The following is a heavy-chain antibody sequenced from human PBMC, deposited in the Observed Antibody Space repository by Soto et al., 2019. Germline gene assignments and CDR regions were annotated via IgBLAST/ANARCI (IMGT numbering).Heavy chain of an antibody. Sequence: ASVKVSCKASGYTFTSYYMHWVRQAPGQGLEWMGIINPSGGSTSYAQKFQGRVTMTRDTSTSTVYMELSSLRSEDTAVYYCARVGGSFNYYYYGMDVWGQGTTVTVSS. CDR1: GYTFTSYY. J-gene: IGHJ6*02. CDR2: INPSGGST. D-gene: IGHD1-26*01. V-gene: IGHV1-46*01. CDR3: ARVGGSFNYYYYGMDV.